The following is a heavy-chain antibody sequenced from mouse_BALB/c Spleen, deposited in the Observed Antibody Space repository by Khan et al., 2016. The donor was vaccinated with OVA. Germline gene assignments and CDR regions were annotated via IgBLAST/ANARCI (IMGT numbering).Heavy chain of an antibody. Sequence: QVQLKESGPGLVQPSQSLSITCTVSGFSLTNYSVHWVRQSPGKGLEWLGVIWSAGSTDYNAAFISRLTIRKANSRSQVFFKMNSLQPNDTAIYYGARRGYDYGRGALFAYWGQGTLVTVSA. V-gene: IGHV2-2*02. CDR3: ARRGYDYGRGALFAY. CDR2: IWSAGST. D-gene: IGHD2-4*01. CDR1: GFSLTNYS. J-gene: IGHJ3*01.